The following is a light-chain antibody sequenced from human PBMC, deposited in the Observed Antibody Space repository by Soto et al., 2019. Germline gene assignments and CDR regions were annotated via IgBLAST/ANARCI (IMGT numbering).Light chain of an antibody. CDR2: DVS. V-gene: IGLV2-14*01. CDR1: SGDIGDYNY. J-gene: IGLJ1*01. CDR3: CSYTRSGTLI. Sequence: QSVLTQPASVSGSPGQSITISCVGTSGDIGDYNYVSWYQQHPGKVPKVIIYDVSNRPSGVSYRFSGTNSGNTASLTVSGLQADDEADYYCCSYTRSGTLIFGTGTKLTVL.